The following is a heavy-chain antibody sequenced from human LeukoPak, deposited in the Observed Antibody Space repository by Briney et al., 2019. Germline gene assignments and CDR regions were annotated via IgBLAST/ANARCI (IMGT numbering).Heavy chain of an antibody. V-gene: IGHV3-23*01. CDR3: AKRLNPGGRYFDY. J-gene: IGHJ4*02. Sequence: GGSLRLSCAASGFTFSSYAMTWVRQAPGKGLEWVSAIGSNVVSTYYADSVKGRFTISRDNSKNTLFLQMNSLRAEDTAVYYCAKRLNPGGRYFDYWGQGPWSPSPQ. CDR1: GFTFSSYA. CDR2: IGSNVVST. D-gene: IGHD1-14*01.